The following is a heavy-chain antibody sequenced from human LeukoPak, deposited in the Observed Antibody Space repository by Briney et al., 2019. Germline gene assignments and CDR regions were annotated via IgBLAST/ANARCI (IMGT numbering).Heavy chain of an antibody. Sequence: SETLSLTCGVSGGSMTSYCWSWIRQAPWKGLEWIGYISASGSTNYNPSLGSRLTISMDASKNQFSLSLTSVTAADTAVYYCASGYTNWWPLDYWGQGARVIVSS. CDR3: ASGYTNWWPLDY. D-gene: IGHD2-8*02. CDR2: ISASGST. J-gene: IGHJ4*02. V-gene: IGHV4-4*08. CDR1: GGSMTSYC.